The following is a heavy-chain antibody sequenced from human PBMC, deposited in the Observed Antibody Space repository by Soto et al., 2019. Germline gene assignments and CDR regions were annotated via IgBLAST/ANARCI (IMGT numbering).Heavy chain of an antibody. CDR2: INPFYGET. CDR1: GYTFSSYH. J-gene: IGHJ5*02. D-gene: IGHD5-18*01. Sequence: ASVKVSCKASGYTFSSYHMHWVRQAPGQGLEWMGVINPFYGETRYAQKFQGRVTMTRDTSTSTVYMELSSLRSEDTAVCYCARARGISFGYNYFDHWGQGTLVTVSS. V-gene: IGHV1-46*01. CDR3: ARARGISFGYNYFDH.